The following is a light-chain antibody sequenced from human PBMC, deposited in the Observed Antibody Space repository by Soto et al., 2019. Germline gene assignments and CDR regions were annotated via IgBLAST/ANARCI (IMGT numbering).Light chain of an antibody. CDR3: SSYTTSSTRV. CDR2: EVT. J-gene: IGLJ1*01. CDR1: SSDIGIYKY. Sequence: QSALTQPASVSGSPGQSIAISCTGSSSDIGIYKYVSWYQQHQGKVPKLIIYEVTNRPSGVSNRFSGSKSGNTASLTISGLQAEDEADYYCSSYTTSSTRVFGTGTKLTVL. V-gene: IGLV2-14*01.